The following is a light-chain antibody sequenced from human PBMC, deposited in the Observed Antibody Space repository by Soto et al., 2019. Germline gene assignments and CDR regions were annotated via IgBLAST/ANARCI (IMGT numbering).Light chain of an antibody. Sequence: QSALTQPASVSGSPGQSITISCTGTSSDVGGYNYVSWYQQDPGKAPKLMIYDVNNRPSGVSNRFSGSKSGNTASLTICGLQAEDEAYYYCSSYTSSSTLAVFGGGTKVTVL. CDR2: DVN. CDR3: SSYTSSSTLAV. J-gene: IGLJ2*01. V-gene: IGLV2-14*01. CDR1: SSDVGGYNY.